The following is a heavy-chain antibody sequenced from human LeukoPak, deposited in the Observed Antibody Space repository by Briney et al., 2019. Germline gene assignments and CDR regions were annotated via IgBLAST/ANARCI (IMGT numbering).Heavy chain of an antibody. Sequence: GASVKVSCKASVSTFSTSHINWVRQAPGQGLEWMGGIIPIFGTANYAQKFQGRVTITADESTSTAYMELSSLRSEDTAVYYCARGYVDTANYHDAFDIWGQGTMVTVSS. J-gene: IGHJ3*02. D-gene: IGHD5-18*01. CDR3: ARGYVDTANYHDAFDI. CDR2: IIPIFGTA. V-gene: IGHV1-69*13. CDR1: VSTFSTSH.